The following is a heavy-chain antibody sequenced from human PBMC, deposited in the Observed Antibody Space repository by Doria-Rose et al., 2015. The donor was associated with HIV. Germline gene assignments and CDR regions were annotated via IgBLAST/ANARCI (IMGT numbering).Heavy chain of an antibody. V-gene: IGHV4-39*07. CDR1: GGSISSSSYY. Sequence: QVQLQESGPGLVKPSETLSLTCTVSGGSISSSSYYWGWIRQPPGKGLEWIGSIYYSGSTYYNPSLKSRVTISVDTSKNQFSLKLSSVTAADTAVYYCARVSVDIVATIGDWGQGTLVTVSS. J-gene: IGHJ4*02. CDR3: ARVSVDIVATIGD. D-gene: IGHD5-12*01. CDR2: IYYSGST.